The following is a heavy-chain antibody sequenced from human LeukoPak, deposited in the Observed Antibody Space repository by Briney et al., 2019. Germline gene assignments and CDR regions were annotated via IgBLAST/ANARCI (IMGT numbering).Heavy chain of an antibody. V-gene: IGHV3-23*01. J-gene: IGHJ4*02. Sequence: GGSLRLSCAASGFTFTTYAMTWVRQAPGKGLEWVSGISGYSATTYYADSVKGRFTISRDNSKNTLYLQMNSLRAEDTAVYYCASLYSREVGDDYWGQGTLVTVSS. CDR1: GFTFTTYA. CDR2: ISGYSATT. D-gene: IGHD6-13*01. CDR3: ASLYSREVGDDY.